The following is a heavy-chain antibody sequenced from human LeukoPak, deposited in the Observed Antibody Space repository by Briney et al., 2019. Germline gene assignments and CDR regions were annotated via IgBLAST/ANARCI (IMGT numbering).Heavy chain of an antibody. CDR2: IIPIFGTA. CDR3: ATPVGYGSGRILTGAYYFDY. D-gene: IGHD3-10*01. Sequence: SVKVSCKASGGTFSSYAISWVRQAPGQGLEWIGGIIPIFGTANYAQKFQGRVTITTDESTSTAYMELSSLRSEDTAVYYCATPVGYGSGRILTGAYYFDYWGQGTLVTVSS. J-gene: IGHJ4*02. CDR1: GGTFSSYA. V-gene: IGHV1-69*05.